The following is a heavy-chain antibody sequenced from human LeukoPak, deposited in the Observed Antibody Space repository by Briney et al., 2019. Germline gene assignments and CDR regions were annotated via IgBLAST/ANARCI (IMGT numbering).Heavy chain of an antibody. J-gene: IGHJ5*01. D-gene: IGHD3-9*01. CDR2: IYHSGST. Sequence: SETLSLTCTVSGYSISSGYYWGWIRQPPGKGLEWIGSIYHSGSTYYNPSLRSRVTISVDTSKNHFSLKVRSVIDADTAVYYCARDYDILTGYDSWGQGTLVTVSS. V-gene: IGHV4-38-2*02. CDR1: GYSISSGYY. CDR3: ARDYDILTGYDS.